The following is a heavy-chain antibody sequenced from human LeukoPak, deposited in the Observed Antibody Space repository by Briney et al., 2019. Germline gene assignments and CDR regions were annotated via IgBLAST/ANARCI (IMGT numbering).Heavy chain of an antibody. Sequence: ASVKVSCKASGYTFTGYYMHWVRQAPGQGLEWMGWMNPNSGNTGYAQKFQGRVTMTRNTSISTAYMELSSLRSEDTAVYYCARGLWGDFWSGDYYYYYMDVWGEGTTVTVSS. CDR3: ARGLWGDFWSGDYYYYYMDV. V-gene: IGHV1-8*02. D-gene: IGHD3-3*01. J-gene: IGHJ6*03. CDR2: MNPNSGNT. CDR1: GYTFTGYY.